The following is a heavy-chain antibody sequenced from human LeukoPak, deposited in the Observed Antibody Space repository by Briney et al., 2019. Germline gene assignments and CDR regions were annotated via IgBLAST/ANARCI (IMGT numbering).Heavy chain of an antibody. CDR2: INPNSGGT. D-gene: IGHD6-13*01. V-gene: IGHV1-2*04. Sequence: GASVKVSCKASGYTFTGYYMHWVRQAPGQGLEWMGWINPNSGGTNYAQKFQGWVTMTRDTSISTAYMELSSLRSEDTAVYYCARVASPSYSSSWSNNWFDPWGQGTLVTVSS. J-gene: IGHJ5*02. CDR3: ARVASPSYSSSWSNNWFDP. CDR1: GYTFTGYY.